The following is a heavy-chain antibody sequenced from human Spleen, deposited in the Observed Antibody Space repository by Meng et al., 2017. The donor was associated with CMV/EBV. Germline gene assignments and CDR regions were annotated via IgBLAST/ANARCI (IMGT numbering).Heavy chain of an antibody. V-gene: IGHV4-39*07. CDR3: ASFRDGYPIDH. D-gene: IGHD5-24*01. J-gene: IGHJ4*02. CDR2: IFYSGGT. Sequence: SETLSLTCTVSGGSISSNNYHCAWIRQPPGKGLEWIGSIFYSGGTYYNPSLKSRVTISVDTSKNQLSLELSSVTAADTAVYYCASFRDGYPIDHWGQGTLVTVSS. CDR1: GGSISSNNYH.